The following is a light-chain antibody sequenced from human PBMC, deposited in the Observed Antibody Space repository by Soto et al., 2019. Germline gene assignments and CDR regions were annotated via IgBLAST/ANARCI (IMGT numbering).Light chain of an antibody. CDR3: QQYNTWPRT. Sequence: RSPGTRISSPWAQPYISYRASQSVNKNYLEWYQQKPGQAPRLXIFDASSRETGIPDRFSCSGPGTEYTLTLRSLQSEDVAVPYCQQYNTWPRTFGQGTKVDIK. J-gene: IGKJ1*01. V-gene: IGKV3D-20*02. CDR2: DAS. CDR1: QSVNKNY.